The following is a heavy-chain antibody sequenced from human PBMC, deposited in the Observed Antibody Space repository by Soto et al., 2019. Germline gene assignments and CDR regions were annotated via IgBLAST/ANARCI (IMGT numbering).Heavy chain of an antibody. CDR2: IIPILGIA. CDR1: GGRFSIYT. D-gene: IGHD2-2*01. Sequence: PVKLSCKASGGRFSIYTISWGRKTTRQGLEWMGRIIPILGIANYAQKFQGRVTITADKSTGTAYMELSSLRSEDTAVYYCARGVYCSSTSCYEGAFDIWGQGTMVTVSS. V-gene: IGHV1-69*02. J-gene: IGHJ3*02. CDR3: ARGVYCSSTSCYEGAFDI.